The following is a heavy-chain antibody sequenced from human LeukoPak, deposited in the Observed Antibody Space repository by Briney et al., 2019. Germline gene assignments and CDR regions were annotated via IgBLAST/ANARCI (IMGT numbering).Heavy chain of an antibody. Sequence: PSETLSLTCAVYGGSFSGYYWSWIRQPPGKGLEWIGEINHSGSTNYNPSLKSRVTISVDTSKNQFSLKLSSVTAADTAVYYCAGGFFSSSWTPLDYWGQGTLVTVSS. CDR2: INHSGST. J-gene: IGHJ4*02. V-gene: IGHV4-34*01. CDR3: AGGFFSSSWTPLDY. D-gene: IGHD6-13*01. CDR1: GGSFSGYY.